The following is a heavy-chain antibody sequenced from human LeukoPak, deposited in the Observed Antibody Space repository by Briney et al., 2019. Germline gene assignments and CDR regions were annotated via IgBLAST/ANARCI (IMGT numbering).Heavy chain of an antibody. CDR1: GFTFRNCG. CDR2: IWFDGTNK. CDR3: ARDRGVAAHLDY. V-gene: IGHV3-33*01. J-gene: IGHJ4*02. Sequence: GGSLRLSCAASGFTFRNCGMHWVRQAPGKGLERVAVIWFDGTNKYYADSVRGRFTISRDNSKNTLYLQMSSLRAEDTAVYYCARDRGVAAHLDYWGQGTLVTVSS. D-gene: IGHD3-3*01.